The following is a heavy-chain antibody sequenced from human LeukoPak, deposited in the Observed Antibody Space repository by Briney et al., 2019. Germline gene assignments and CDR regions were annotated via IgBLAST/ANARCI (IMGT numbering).Heavy chain of an antibody. CDR3: ARARGTMVRGVPIGGYYFDY. D-gene: IGHD3-10*01. Sequence: GGSLRLSCAASGFMFSNYAMNWVRQAPGKGLAWVSSLSGSGDRTYYSDSVKGRFIISRDNPENTLYLEMNSLRAEDTAVYYCARARGTMVRGVPIGGYYFDYWGQGTLVTVSS. V-gene: IGHV3-23*01. J-gene: IGHJ4*02. CDR1: GFMFSNYA. CDR2: LSGSGDRT.